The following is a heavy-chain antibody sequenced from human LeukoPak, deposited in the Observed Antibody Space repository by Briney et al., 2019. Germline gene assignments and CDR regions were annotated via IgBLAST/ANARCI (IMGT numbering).Heavy chain of an antibody. CDR3: TRTGSTGGY. J-gene: IGHJ4*02. CDR2: IHYSGST. D-gene: IGHD1-7*01. V-gene: IGHV4-61*01. Sequence: ASETLSLTCTVSGGSVSVGNYYCSWIRQSPGKGLEWVGYIHYSGSTVYNPSLKSRVTMSIDTSKNQFSLNLSSATAADTAVYYCTRTGSTGGYWGQGTLVTVSS. CDR1: GGSVSVGNYY.